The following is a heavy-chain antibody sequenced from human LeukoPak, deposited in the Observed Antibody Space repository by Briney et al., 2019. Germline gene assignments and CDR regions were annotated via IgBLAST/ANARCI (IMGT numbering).Heavy chain of an antibody. J-gene: IGHJ4*02. D-gene: IGHD1-26*01. Sequence: ASVKVSCKASGYSFSYFGINWVRQAPGQGLEWIGWINPNSGGTNYAQKFQGWVTVTRDTSISTAYMELNRLRPDDTAVYYCARLYSGYYYFDYWGQGTLVTVSS. CDR2: INPNSGGT. CDR3: ARLYSGYYYFDY. CDR1: GYSFSYFG. V-gene: IGHV1-2*04.